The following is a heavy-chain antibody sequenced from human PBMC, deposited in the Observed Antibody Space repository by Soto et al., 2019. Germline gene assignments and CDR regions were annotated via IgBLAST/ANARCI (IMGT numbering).Heavy chain of an antibody. CDR2: ISAYNGNT. J-gene: IGHJ5*02. D-gene: IGHD3-22*01. V-gene: IGHV1-18*01. Sequence: ASVKVSCKASGYTFTSYGISWVRQAPGQGLEWMGWISAYNGNTNYAQKLQGRVTMTTDTSTSTAYMELRSLRSDDTAVYYCAGDQDDRRGLGWFEPWGQGTLVNVSS. CDR1: GYTFTSYG. CDR3: AGDQDDRRGLGWFEP.